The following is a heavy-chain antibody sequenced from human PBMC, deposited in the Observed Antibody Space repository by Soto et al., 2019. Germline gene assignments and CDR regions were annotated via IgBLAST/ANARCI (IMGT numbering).Heavy chain of an antibody. V-gene: IGHV6-1*01. CDR2: TYYRSKWYN. CDR3: ARDFNGLSGLLDFYFVMDV. D-gene: IGHD2-8*01. J-gene: IGHJ6*02. Sequence: SQTLSLTCAISEDSVSSNSAAWNWLRQSPSRSLEWLRMTYYRSKWYNDYAVAVKSRMTIIPDTSKCQYSLQMNSVTPEDTAVYCCARDFNGLSGLLDFYFVMDVWGQGTTVTAS. CDR1: EDSVSSNSAA.